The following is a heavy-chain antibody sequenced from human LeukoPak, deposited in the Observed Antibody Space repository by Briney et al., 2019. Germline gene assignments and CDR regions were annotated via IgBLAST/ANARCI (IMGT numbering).Heavy chain of an antibody. CDR1: GGSFSGYY. CDR2: INHSGST. CDR3: ARGRKYCSSTSCYYYYGMDV. V-gene: IGHV4-34*01. Sequence: SETLSHTCAVYGGSFSGYYWSWIRQPPGKGLEWIGEINHSGSTNYNPSLKSRVTISVDTSKNQFSLKLSSVTAADTAVYYCARGRKYCSSTSCYYYYGMDVWGQGTTVTVSS. D-gene: IGHD2-2*01. J-gene: IGHJ6*02.